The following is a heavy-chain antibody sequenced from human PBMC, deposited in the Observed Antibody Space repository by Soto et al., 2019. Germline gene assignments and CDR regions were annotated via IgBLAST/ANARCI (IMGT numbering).Heavy chain of an antibody. D-gene: IGHD2-2*03. J-gene: IGHJ5*02. CDR1: GGSLSSFY. CDR2: ISYSGST. CDR3: ARSGHCNSTGCYPVRFDP. Sequence: SETLSLTCTVSGGSLSSFYWSWIRLPPGKGLEWIGYISYSGSTNYSPSLKSRVTISVDTTKNQVSLKLRSVTAADTAVYYCARSGHCNSTGCYPVRFDPRGQGTLVTVSS. V-gene: IGHV4-59*01.